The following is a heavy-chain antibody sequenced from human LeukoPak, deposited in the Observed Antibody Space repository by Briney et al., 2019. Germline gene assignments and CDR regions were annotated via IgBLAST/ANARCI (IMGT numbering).Heavy chain of an antibody. CDR3: ARGVAVAGSGRGYYMDV. D-gene: IGHD6-19*01. V-gene: IGHV1-18*01. Sequence: ASVNVSCKASGYTFTSYGISWVRQAPGQGLEWMGWISAYNGNTNYAQKLQGRVTMTTDTSTSTAYMELRSLRSDDTAVYYCARGVAVAGSGRGYYMDVWGKGTTVTVSS. CDR1: GYTFTSYG. J-gene: IGHJ6*03. CDR2: ISAYNGNT.